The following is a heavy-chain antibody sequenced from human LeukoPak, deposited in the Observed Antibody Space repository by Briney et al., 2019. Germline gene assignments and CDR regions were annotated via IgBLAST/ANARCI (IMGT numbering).Heavy chain of an antibody. V-gene: IGHV1-69*13. CDR1: GYTFTSYG. J-gene: IGHJ4*02. CDR2: VIPIFGTA. CDR3: ARTGGIPALYDY. D-gene: IGHD3-16*01. Sequence: AASVKVSCKASGYTFTSYGISWVRQAPGQGLEWMGGVIPIFGTANYAQKFQGRVTITADESTSTAYMELSSLRSEDTAVYYCARTGGIPALYDYWGQGTLVTVSS.